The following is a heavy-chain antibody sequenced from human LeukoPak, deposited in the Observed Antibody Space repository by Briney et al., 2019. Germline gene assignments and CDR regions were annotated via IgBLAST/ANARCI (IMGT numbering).Heavy chain of an antibody. CDR1: GGSISSSSYY. CDR3: ARRGYDSSGYLVGVAFDI. CDR2: IYYSGST. V-gene: IGHV4-39*01. D-gene: IGHD3-22*01. Sequence: SETLSLTCTVSGGSISSSSYYWGWIRQPPGKGLEWIGSIYYSGSTYYNPSLKSRVTIFADTSKNQFSLKLSSVTAADTAVYYCARRGYDSSGYLVGVAFDIWGQGTMVTVSS. J-gene: IGHJ3*02.